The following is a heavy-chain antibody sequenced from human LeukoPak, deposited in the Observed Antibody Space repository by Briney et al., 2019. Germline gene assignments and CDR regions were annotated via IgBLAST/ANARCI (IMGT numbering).Heavy chain of an antibody. CDR2: IWYDGSDK. Sequence: GRSLRLSCVASGFTFSSHGMHWLRQAPGKGLEWVAVIWYDGSDKCYADSVKGRFIISRDNSKNTLDLQMNSLRAEDTAVYYCARWGNNKILDYWGQGTLVTVSS. V-gene: IGHV3-33*01. D-gene: IGHD1/OR15-1a*01. CDR1: GFTFSSHG. J-gene: IGHJ4*02. CDR3: ARWGNNKILDY.